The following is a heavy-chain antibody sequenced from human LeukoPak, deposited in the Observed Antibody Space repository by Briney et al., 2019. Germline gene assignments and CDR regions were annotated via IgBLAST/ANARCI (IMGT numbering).Heavy chain of an antibody. J-gene: IGHJ4*02. CDR3: ARGPYCSGGTCYSQYFDY. CDR1: GYTFTSYG. CDR2: ISAYNGNT. D-gene: IGHD2-15*01. V-gene: IGHV1-18*01. Sequence: GASVKVSCKASGYTFTSYGIGWVRQAPGQGLEWMGWISAYNGNTNYAQKLQGRVTMTTDTSTSTAYMELRSLRSDDTAVYYCARGPYCSGGTCYSQYFDYWGQGTLVTVSS.